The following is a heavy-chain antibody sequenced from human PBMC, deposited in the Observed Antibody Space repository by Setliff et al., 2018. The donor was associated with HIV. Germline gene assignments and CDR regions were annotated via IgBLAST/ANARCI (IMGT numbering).Heavy chain of an antibody. CDR1: GYTFTNYY. V-gene: IGHV1-18*01. CDR2: ISTYNGNT. CDR3: ARDHPYFCSSTSCSFLDY. J-gene: IGHJ4*02. Sequence: SVKVSCKASGYTFTNYYMHWVRQAPGQGLEWMGWISTYNGNTNYAQKLQGRVTMTTDTSTTTAYMELRSLKSDDTAVYYCARDHPYFCSSTSCSFLDYWGQGTLVTVSS. D-gene: IGHD2-2*01.